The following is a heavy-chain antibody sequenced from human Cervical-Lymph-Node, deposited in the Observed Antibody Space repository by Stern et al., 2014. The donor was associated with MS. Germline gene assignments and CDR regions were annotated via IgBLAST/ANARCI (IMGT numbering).Heavy chain of an antibody. CDR2: IRSESNFYAT. D-gene: IGHD4-17*01. CDR3: TTQGWYGDFAS. V-gene: IGHV3-73*01. CDR1: GFTFSDAA. Sequence: EVQLVESGGGLVQPGGSLKLSCAASGFTFSDAAMHWVRQASGKGLEWVGRIRSESNFYATAYGASVEGRFTISRDDSKNTTYLQMNSLKSEDTAVYYCTTQGWYGDFASWGQGTLVAVSS. J-gene: IGHJ5*02.